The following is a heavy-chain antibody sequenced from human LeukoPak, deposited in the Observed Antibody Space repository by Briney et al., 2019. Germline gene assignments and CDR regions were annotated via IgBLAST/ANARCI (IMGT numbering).Heavy chain of an antibody. CDR1: GFTFSSNY. Sequence: GGSLRLSCAASGFTFSSNYMSWVRQAPGKGLEWVSVIYSGGSTYYPDSVKGRFTISRDNSKNTLYLQMNSLRAEDTAVYYCARNSGSEWVGWYYFDYWGQGTLVTVSS. D-gene: IGHD6-19*01. CDR2: IYSGGST. V-gene: IGHV3-53*01. CDR3: ARNSGSEWVGWYYFDY. J-gene: IGHJ4*02.